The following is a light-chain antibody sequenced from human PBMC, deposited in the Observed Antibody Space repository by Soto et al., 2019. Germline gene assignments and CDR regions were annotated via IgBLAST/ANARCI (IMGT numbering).Light chain of an antibody. Sequence: QCSLTHPASVSRSPGHSITISCTGTSSDVGAYIFVSWYQQYPGKAPKLMIYDITNRPSGVSNRFSGSKAGNTASLTISGLQAEEEADYYCVSFTTSKYYVFGTGTKVTVL. V-gene: IGLV2-14*01. CDR1: SSDVGAYIF. CDR2: DIT. J-gene: IGLJ1*01. CDR3: VSFTTSKYYV.